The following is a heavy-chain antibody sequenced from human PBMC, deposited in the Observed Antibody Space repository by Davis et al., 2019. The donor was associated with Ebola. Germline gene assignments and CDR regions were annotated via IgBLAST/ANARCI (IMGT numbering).Heavy chain of an antibody. CDR2: TYYSSSKWYN. CDR3: ARGWLRVGMDV. J-gene: IGHJ6*04. CDR1: GNSVSSDAAA. Sequence: HSQILSLTCVISGNSVSSDAAAWNWIRQSPSRGLEWLGRTYYSSSKWYNDYAVSVKSRITINPDTSKNQFSLQLNSVTPEDTALYYCARGWLRVGMDVWGEGTSVTVSS. V-gene: IGHV6-1*01. D-gene: IGHD5-18*01.